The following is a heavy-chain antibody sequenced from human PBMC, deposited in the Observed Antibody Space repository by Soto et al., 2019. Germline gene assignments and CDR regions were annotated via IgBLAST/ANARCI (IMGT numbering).Heavy chain of an antibody. CDR2: IYYSGST. Sequence: LSLTCTVSGGSISSGGYYWSWIRQHPGKGLEWIGYIYYSGSTYYNPSLKSRVTISVDTSKNQFSLKLSSVTAADTAVYYCARDLRFRGFYGMDVWGQGTTVTVSS. CDR1: GGSISSGGYY. V-gene: IGHV4-31*03. D-gene: IGHD3-10*01. J-gene: IGHJ6*02. CDR3: ARDLRFRGFYGMDV.